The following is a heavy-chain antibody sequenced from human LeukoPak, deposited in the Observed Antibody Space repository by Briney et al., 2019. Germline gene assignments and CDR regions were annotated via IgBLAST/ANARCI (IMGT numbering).Heavy chain of an antibody. CDR3: AGDVVVTSSPDSFDI. V-gene: IGHV4-31*11. CDR2: ISNSGTT. D-gene: IGHD2-21*02. Sequence: PSQTLSLTCAVSGDSVSSGGYYWTWIRQHPGKGLEWIGYISNSGTTSYNPSLKSRVSISVDTSNNQFSLRLSSVTAADTAVYYCAGDVVVTSSPDSFDIWGRGTMVTVSS. CDR1: GDSVSSGGYY. J-gene: IGHJ3*02.